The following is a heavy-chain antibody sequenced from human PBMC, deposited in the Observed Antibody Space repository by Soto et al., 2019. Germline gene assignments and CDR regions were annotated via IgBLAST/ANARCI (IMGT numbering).Heavy chain of an antibody. D-gene: IGHD5-12*01. V-gene: IGHV1-69*15. CDR3: AKDGGADGYFGNWLDP. Sequence: QVHLVQSGAEVKKPGSSVNVSCKASGGTFSNYAITWVRQAPGQGLEWVGRIIPIFGTTNVAQKFQGRFTITADESPTTAYMELSGLRSDATAVYYCAKDGGADGYFGNWLDPWGQGTLVTVSS. J-gene: IGHJ5*02. CDR2: IIPIFGTT. CDR1: GGTFSNYA.